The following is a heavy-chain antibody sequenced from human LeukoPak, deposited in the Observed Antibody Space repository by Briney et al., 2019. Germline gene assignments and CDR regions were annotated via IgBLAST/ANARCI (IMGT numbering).Heavy chain of an antibody. V-gene: IGHV3-7*01. CDR2: IKQDASEK. Sequence: GGSLRLSCAASRFPFNIYWMSWVRQAPGKGLEWVANIKQDASEKNYVASVKGRFIISRDNAKNSRFLQMNNVRVEDTAVYYCAGGSGYRVFDPWGQGTLVTVSS. CDR3: AGGSGYRVFDP. D-gene: IGHD3-22*01. CDR1: RFPFNIYW. J-gene: IGHJ5*02.